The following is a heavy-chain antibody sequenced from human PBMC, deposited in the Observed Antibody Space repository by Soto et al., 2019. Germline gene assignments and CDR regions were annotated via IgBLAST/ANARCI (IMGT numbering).Heavy chain of an antibody. Sequence: PGESLKIYRKGPGYIFTSYWIGWVRPMPGKGLEWMGIIYPGDSDTRDSPSFQGQVTISADKSISTAYLQWSSLKASDTAMYYCARLIKSTRERSGIGYWGQGTLVTVSS. CDR3: ARLIKSTRERSGIGY. D-gene: IGHD3-10*01. CDR1: GYIFTSYW. J-gene: IGHJ4*02. V-gene: IGHV5-51*01. CDR2: IYPGDSDT.